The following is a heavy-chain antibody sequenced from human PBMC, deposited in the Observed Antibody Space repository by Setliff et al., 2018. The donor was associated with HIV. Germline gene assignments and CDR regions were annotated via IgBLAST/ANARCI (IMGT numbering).Heavy chain of an antibody. D-gene: IGHD4-17*01. CDR1: GGTFSSYG. CDR2: VIPLFGTE. Sequence: SVKVSCKSSGGTFSSYGVTWVRQAPGQGLEWMGGVIPLFGTEKVAQKFQGRVTITVDASTSIVDMEISSLRSEDTAVYYCTRGPEVTTVTNPLTAEYFQHWGQGTPVTVSS. V-gene: IGHV1-69*13. CDR3: TRGPEVTTVTNPLTAEYFQH. J-gene: IGHJ1*01.